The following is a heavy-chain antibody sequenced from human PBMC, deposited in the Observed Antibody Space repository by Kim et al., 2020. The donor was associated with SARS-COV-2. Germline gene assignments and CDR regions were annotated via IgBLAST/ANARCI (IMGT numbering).Heavy chain of an antibody. Sequence: ASVKVSCKASGYTFTTYAMNWVRQAPGHGLEWMGWIDTNTGNPAYAQGFTGRFVFSLYTSVNTAYLQISSLKAEDTAVYFCARDKPGDQAFDSWGQGTLVTVSS. CDR2: IDTNTGNP. V-gene: IGHV7-4-1*02. J-gene: IGHJ4*02. D-gene: IGHD7-27*01. CDR1: GYTFTTYA. CDR3: ARDKPGDQAFDS.